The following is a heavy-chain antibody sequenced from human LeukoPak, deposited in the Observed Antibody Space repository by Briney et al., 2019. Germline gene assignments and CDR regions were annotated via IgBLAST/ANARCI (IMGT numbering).Heavy chain of an antibody. CDR3: ARHSVTEMVFCFDN. Sequence: PSETLSLTCSVSGGSLNSVRFYWGRIPQAPGKGLEWIATIFYYGSSYYNPSLKCLATISVDTYKSQFSLQLSSVTAADTAIYYCARHSVTEMVFCFDNWGQGTLITVAS. CDR1: GGSLNSVRFY. J-gene: IGHJ4*02. V-gene: IGHV4-39*01. D-gene: IGHD2-21*02. CDR2: IFYYGSS.